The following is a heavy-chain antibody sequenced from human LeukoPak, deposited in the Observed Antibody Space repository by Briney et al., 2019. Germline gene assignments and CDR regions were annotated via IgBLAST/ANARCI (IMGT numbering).Heavy chain of an antibody. CDR3: ARDLGNWPFDI. V-gene: IGHV1-18*01. CDR1: GYTFTNNG. J-gene: IGHJ3*02. D-gene: IGHD1-20*01. Sequence: ASVKVSCKASGYTFTNNGISWVRQAPGQGLEWLGWINPLNGHTDCAQKFQGRVSMTRETSTNTAFMELRSLRSDDTAIYYCARDLGNWPFDIWGQGTLVTVYS. CDR2: INPLNGHT.